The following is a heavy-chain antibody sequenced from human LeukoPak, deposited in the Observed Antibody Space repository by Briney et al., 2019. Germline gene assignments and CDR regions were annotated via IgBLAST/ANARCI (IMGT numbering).Heavy chain of an antibody. J-gene: IGHJ6*02. Sequence: GGSLRLSCAASGFTFSGSAMHWVRQASGKGLEWVGRIRSKANSYATAYAASVKGRFTISGDDSKNTAYLQMNSLKTEDTAVYYCTRYCSSTSCYSYGMDVWGQGTTVTVSS. V-gene: IGHV3-73*01. D-gene: IGHD2-2*01. CDR3: TRYCSSTSCYSYGMDV. CDR1: GFTFSGSA. CDR2: IRSKANSYAT.